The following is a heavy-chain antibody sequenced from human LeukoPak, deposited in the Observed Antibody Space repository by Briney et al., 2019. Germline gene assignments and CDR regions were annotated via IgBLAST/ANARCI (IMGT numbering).Heavy chain of an antibody. V-gene: IGHV3-48*03. J-gene: IGHJ6*04. Sequence: GGSLRLSCAASGFTFSSYEMNWVRQAPGKGLEWVSYISTAGDVIYYADSVKGRFTISRDNAKSSLYLQIKSLRVDDTALYFCVRRDYGGYWGMDGWGKGTTVTVSS. CDR3: VRRDYGGYWGMDG. D-gene: IGHD4-23*01. CDR2: ISTAGDVI. CDR1: GFTFSSYE.